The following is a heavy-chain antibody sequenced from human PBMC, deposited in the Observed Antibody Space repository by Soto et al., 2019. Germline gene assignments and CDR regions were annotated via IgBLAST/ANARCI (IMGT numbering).Heavy chain of an antibody. CDR1: GYTFTSYG. Sequence: ASVKVSFKASGYTFTSYGISWVRQAPGQGLEWMGWISAYNGNTNYAQKLQGRVTMTTDTSTSTACMELRSLRSEDTAVYYCARDPPSVGWFDPWGQGTLVTVSS. D-gene: IGHD2-15*01. V-gene: IGHV1-18*04. CDR2: ISAYNGNT. J-gene: IGHJ5*02. CDR3: ARDPPSVGWFDP.